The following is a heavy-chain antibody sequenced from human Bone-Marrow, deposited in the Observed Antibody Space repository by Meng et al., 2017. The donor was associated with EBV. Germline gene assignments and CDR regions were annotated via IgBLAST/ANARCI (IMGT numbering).Heavy chain of an antibody. CDR3: ARDISGTIDY. J-gene: IGHJ4*02. D-gene: IGHD3-10*01. CDR1: GGTISSRYW. CDR2: IDHSEST. V-gene: IGHV4-4*02. Sequence: QVRLQWSGRVLLKPSWTLSLTCGVSGGTISSRYWGSWVRQLPGKGLEWIGEIDHSESTNYNPPLKSRVTISIDKSKNQFSLKLSSVTAVDTAVYYCARDISGTIDYWGQGTLVTVSS.